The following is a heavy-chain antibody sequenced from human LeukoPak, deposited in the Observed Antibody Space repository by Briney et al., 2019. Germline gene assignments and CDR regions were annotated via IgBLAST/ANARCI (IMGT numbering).Heavy chain of an antibody. Sequence: TSETLSLTCIVSGGSISSGGYYWSWIRQHPGKGLEWIGYIYYSGSTYYNPSLKSRVTTSVDTSKNQFSLKLSSVTAADTAVYYCARGLRFLETYYFDYWGQGTLVTVSS. CDR1: GGSISSGGYY. CDR3: ARGLRFLETYYFDY. D-gene: IGHD3-3*01. CDR2: IYYSGST. J-gene: IGHJ4*02. V-gene: IGHV4-31*03.